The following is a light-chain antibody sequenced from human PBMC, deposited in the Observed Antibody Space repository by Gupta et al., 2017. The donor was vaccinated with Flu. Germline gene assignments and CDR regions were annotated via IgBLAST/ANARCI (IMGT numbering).Light chain of an antibody. CDR1: QSAASSY. J-gene: IGKJ1*01. V-gene: IGKV3-20*01. Sequence: EIVLTQSPGTLSLSPGERATLSCRASQSAASSYLAWYQQKPGQAPSLLIYDASTRATGIPDRFSGSGSGTDFTLTISRLEPEDFAVYYCQLYGRSPPWTFGQGTQVDIK. CDR3: QLYGRSPPWT. CDR2: DAS.